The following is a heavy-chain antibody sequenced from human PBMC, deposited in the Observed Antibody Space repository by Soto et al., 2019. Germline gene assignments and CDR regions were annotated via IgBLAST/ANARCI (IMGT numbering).Heavy chain of an antibody. V-gene: IGHV5-51*01. J-gene: IGHJ6*02. CDR1: GYSFTSYW. D-gene: IGHD6-13*01. CDR3: ARRRRSSIPYYYYGMDV. Sequence: GESLKISCKGSGYSFTSYWIGWVRQMPGKGLEWMGIIYPGDSDTRSSPSFQGQVTISADKSISTAYLQWSSLKASDTAMYYCARRRRSSIPYYYYGMDVWGQGTTVTVSS. CDR2: IYPGDSDT.